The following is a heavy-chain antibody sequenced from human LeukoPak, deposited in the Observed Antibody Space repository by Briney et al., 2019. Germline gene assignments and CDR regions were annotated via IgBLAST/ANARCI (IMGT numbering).Heavy chain of an antibody. J-gene: IGHJ4*02. CDR3: AKQGLYQSYYDILTGPLYYFDY. Sequence: GGSLRLSCAASGFTFSSYGMHWVRQAPGKGLEWVAFIRYDGSNKYYADSVKGRFTIFRDNSKNTLYLQMNSLRAEDTAVYYCAKQGLYQSYYDILTGPLYYFDYWGQGTLVTVSS. D-gene: IGHD3-9*01. CDR1: GFTFSSYG. CDR2: IRYDGSNK. V-gene: IGHV3-30*02.